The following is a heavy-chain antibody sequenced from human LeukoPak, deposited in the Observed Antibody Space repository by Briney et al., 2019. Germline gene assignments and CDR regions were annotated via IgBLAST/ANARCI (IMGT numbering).Heavy chain of an antibody. CDR1: GGSISSSY. D-gene: IGHD3-10*01. CDR2: TYYDGST. Sequence: SETLSLTCTVSGGSISSSYWSWIRQPPGKGLEWIGYTYYDGSTKYNPSLKSRVTISVDTSKNQFSLKLSSVTAADTAVYYCARHYYGSGSYYPFDYWGQGTLVTVSS. CDR3: ARHYYGSGSYYPFDY. J-gene: IGHJ4*02. V-gene: IGHV4-59*08.